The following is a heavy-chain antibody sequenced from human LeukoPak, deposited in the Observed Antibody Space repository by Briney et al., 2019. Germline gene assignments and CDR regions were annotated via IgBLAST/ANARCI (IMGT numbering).Heavy chain of an antibody. CDR1: GVTFSSYA. CDR3: AKGSTSRYSSSSH. CDR2: ISGSGGST. D-gene: IGHD6-6*01. V-gene: IGHV3-23*01. Sequence: PGGSLRLSCAASGVTFSSYAMSWVRQAPGKGLEWVSAISGSGGSTYYADAVKGRFTISRDNSKNTLYLQMNSLRAEDTAVYYCAKGSTSRYSSSSHWGQGTLVTVSS. J-gene: IGHJ4*02.